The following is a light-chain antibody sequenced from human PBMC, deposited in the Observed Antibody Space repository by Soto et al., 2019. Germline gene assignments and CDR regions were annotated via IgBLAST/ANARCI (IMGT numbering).Light chain of an antibody. CDR1: QSVSNNY. CDR2: GAS. Sequence: EIVLTQSPDTLSLSPGERATLSCRASQSVSNNYLAWYQQKPGQAPRLLIYGASSRPGGIPDRFSGSGSGTDFTLTINRLEPEDFAVYYCQQYETSPYTFAQGTKVEI. CDR3: QQYETSPYT. J-gene: IGKJ2*01. V-gene: IGKV3-20*01.